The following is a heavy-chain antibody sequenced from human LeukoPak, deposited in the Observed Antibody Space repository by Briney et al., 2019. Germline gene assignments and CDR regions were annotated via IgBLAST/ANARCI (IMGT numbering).Heavy chain of an antibody. Sequence: PGGSLRLSCAASGFTFSSYAMSWVRQAPGKGLEWVSAISGSGGSTYYADSVKGRFTISRDNSKNTLYLQMNSLRAEDTAVYYCAKDQTHYYDSSGYPTYYFDYWGQGTLVTVSS. CDR1: GFTFSSYA. CDR2: ISGSGGST. CDR3: AKDQTHYYDSSGYPTYYFDY. D-gene: IGHD3-22*01. J-gene: IGHJ4*02. V-gene: IGHV3-23*01.